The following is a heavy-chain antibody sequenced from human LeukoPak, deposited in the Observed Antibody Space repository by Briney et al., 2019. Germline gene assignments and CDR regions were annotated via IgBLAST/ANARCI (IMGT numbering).Heavy chain of an antibody. CDR3: ARLGEGSSWYFDY. V-gene: IGHV4-34*01. D-gene: IGHD6-13*01. CDR2: INHSGRT. J-gene: IGHJ4*02. Sequence: SETLSLTCAVYGGSFSGYYWSWIRQPPGKGLEWVGEINHSGRTNYNPSLKSRVTISVDTSENQFSLKLSSVTAADTAVYYCARLGEGSSWYFDYWGQGTLVTVSS. CDR1: GGSFSGYY.